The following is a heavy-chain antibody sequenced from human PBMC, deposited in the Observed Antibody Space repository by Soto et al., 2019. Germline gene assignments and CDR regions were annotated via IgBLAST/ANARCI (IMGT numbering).Heavy chain of an antibody. CDR1: GYSFTSYW. D-gene: IGHD1-26*01. J-gene: IGHJ3*02. Sequence: GESLKISCKGSGYSFTSYWIGWGRQMPGEGLEWMGIIYPGDSDTRYSPSFQGQVTISADKSISTAYLQWSSLKASDTAMYYCARFHHYSGSLYPHAFDIWGQGTMVTVSS. CDR3: ARFHHYSGSLYPHAFDI. V-gene: IGHV5-51*01. CDR2: IYPGDSDT.